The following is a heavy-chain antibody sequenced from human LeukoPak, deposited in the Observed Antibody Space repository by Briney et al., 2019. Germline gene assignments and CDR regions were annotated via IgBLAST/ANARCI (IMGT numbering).Heavy chain of an antibody. Sequence: GGSLRLSCAASGFTFSAYCLRWVRQAPGKGLEWLSYISSTGSTIYYAGSVKGRFTISRDNAKNSLYLQMNSLRAEDTAVYYCVGSKAPFFYFDYWGQGILVTVSS. CDR1: GFTFSAYC. J-gene: IGHJ4*02. CDR2: ISSTGSTI. D-gene: IGHD2/OR15-2a*01. V-gene: IGHV3-48*01. CDR3: VGSKAPFFYFDY.